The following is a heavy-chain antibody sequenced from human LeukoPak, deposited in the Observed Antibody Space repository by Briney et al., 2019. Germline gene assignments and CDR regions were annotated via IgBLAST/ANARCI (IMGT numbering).Heavy chain of an antibody. CDR1: GFTFSSYA. J-gene: IGHJ4*02. CDR3: TRAGKPPYFDY. Sequence: GGSLRLSCVASGFTFSSYAMSWVRQAPGKGLEWVSAISGSGVTTHYAGSVKGRFSISRDNSKNTLYLQMNSLKTEDTAVYYCTRAGKPPYFDYWGQGTLVIVSS. V-gene: IGHV3-23*01. CDR2: ISGSGVTT.